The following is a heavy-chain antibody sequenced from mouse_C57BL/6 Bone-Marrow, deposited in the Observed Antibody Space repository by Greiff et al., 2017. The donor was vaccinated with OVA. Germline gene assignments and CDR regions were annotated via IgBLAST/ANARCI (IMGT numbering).Heavy chain of an antibody. D-gene: IGHD3-2*02. CDR3: ARDSSGDY. CDR2: IDPSDSEP. J-gene: IGHJ2*01. CDR1: GYTFTSYW. Sequence: VQLQQPGAELVRPGSSVKLSCKASGYTFTSYWMHWVKQRPIQGLEWIGNIDPSDSEPHYNQKFKDKATLTVDKSSSTAYMQLSSLTSEDSAVYYCARDSSGDYWGQGTTLTVSS. V-gene: IGHV1-52*01.